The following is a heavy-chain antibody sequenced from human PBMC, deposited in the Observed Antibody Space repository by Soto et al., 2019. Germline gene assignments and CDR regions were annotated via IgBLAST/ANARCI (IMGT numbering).Heavy chain of an antibody. CDR3: ARSRSGAVADSFDF. CDR1: GFTFSRYA. Sequence: QEQVVESGGGVVQPGRSLRLSCAASGFTFSRYAIHWVRQAPGKGLEWVAVISRDGTNKYYVDSVKGRFTISRDNSRNTLYLQMNSLRHEDAAVYYCARSRSGAVADSFDFWGQGTLVTVSS. D-gene: IGHD3-10*01. V-gene: IGHV3-30*04. CDR2: ISRDGTNK. J-gene: IGHJ4*02.